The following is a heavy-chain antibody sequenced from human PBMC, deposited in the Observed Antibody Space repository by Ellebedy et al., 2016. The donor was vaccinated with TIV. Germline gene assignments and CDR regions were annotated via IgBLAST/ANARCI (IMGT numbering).Heavy chain of an antibody. D-gene: IGHD2-2*01. CDR2: IYYSGST. CDR1: GGSISSYY. CDR3: ARGGSTSFFDY. V-gene: IGHV4-59*12. J-gene: IGHJ4*02. Sequence: SETLSLXXTVSGGSISSYYWSWIRQPPGKGLEWIGYIYYSGSTNYNPSLKSRVTISVDTSKNQFSLKLSSVTAADTAVYYCARGGSTSFFDYWGQGTLVTVSS.